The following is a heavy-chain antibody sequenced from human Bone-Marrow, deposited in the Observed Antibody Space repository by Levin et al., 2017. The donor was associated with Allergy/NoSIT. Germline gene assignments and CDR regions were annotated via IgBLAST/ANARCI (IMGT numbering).Heavy chain of an antibody. Sequence: AGGSLRLSCSGSGFTFDDHAMHWVRQAPGKGLEWVSGISWNSGTKGYADSVRGRFTISRDNFKNSLYLEMNSLRPEDTALYYCVRDNEAFALKFFQYWGQGTLVTVSS. V-gene: IGHV3-9*01. CDR2: ISWNSGTK. CDR1: GFTFDDHA. CDR3: VRDNEAFALKFFQY. D-gene: IGHD3-3*02. J-gene: IGHJ1*01.